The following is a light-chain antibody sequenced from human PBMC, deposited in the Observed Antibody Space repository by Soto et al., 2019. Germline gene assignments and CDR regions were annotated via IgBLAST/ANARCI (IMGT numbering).Light chain of an antibody. CDR2: AAS. CDR3: QQYYSYPLT. CDR1: QGISSY. V-gene: IGKV1-8*01. J-gene: IGKJ4*01. Sequence: IQMTQSPSSLSASTGDRVTITCRASQGISSYLAWYQQKPGKAPKLLIYAASTLQSGVTSRFSGSGSGTDFTLTISCLQSEDFATYYCQQYYSYPLTFGGGTKVDI.